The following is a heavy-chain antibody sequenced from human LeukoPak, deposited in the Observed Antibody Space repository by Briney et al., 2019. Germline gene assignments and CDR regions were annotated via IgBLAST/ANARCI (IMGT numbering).Heavy chain of an antibody. CDR3: ARDIAGATKRGWFDT. CDR2: MNPNSGNT. V-gene: IGHV1-8*01. CDR1: GYTFTNYD. J-gene: IGHJ5*02. D-gene: IGHD1-26*01. Sequence: ASVKVSCKASGYTFTNYDINWVRQATGQGLEWMGWMNPNSGNTGYAQKFQGRVTMTRNTSISTAYMELSSLISEDTALYYCARDIAGATKRGWFDTWGQGTPVTVSS.